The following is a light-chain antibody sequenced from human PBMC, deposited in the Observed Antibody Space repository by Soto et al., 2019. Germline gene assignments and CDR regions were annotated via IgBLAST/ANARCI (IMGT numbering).Light chain of an antibody. CDR2: GAS. V-gene: IGKV3-20*01. J-gene: IGKJ4*01. Sequence: EIVLTQSPGTLSLSPGGSATLSCRASQSVGSNYLAWYQQKPGQAPRLLIYGASSRATGIPDRFSGSGSGTDFALTISRLQPEDFAVYYCQQYGSSTTFGGGTKVEIK. CDR3: QQYGSSTT. CDR1: QSVGSNY.